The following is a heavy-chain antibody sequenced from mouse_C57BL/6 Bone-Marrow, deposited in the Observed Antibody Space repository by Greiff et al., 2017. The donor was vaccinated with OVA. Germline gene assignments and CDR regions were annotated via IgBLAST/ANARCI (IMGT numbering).Heavy chain of an antibody. J-gene: IGHJ2*01. CDR2: IRSKSNNYAT. V-gene: IGHV10-1*02. CDR3: VRGDGSIDD. Sequence: EVKLVESGGGLVQPKGSLTLSCAASGFTFNTYAMNWVRQAPGKGLEWVARIRSKSNNYATYYADSVKDRFTISRDDSQSMLYLQMNNLKTEDTAMYYCVRGDGSIDDWGQGTTLTVSS. CDR1: GFTFNTYA. D-gene: IGHD1-1*01.